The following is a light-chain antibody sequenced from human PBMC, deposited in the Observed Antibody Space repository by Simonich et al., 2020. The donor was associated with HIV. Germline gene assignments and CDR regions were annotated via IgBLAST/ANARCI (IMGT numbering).Light chain of an antibody. J-gene: IGKJ1*01. Sequence: EIVMKQSPATLSVSPGERATLSCRASQSVSSNLAWYQQKPGQAPQRLIYGASTRATGIPARFSGSGSGTEFTLTISSMQSEDFAVYYCQQYNNWPRGTFGQGTKVEIK. V-gene: IGKV3-15*01. CDR3: QQYNNWPRGT. CDR2: GAS. CDR1: QSVSSN.